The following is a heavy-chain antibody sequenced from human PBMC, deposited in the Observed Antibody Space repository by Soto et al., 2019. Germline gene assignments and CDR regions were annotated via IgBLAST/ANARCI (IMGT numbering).Heavy chain of an antibody. Sequence: QLQLQESGPGLVKPSETLSLTCTVSGGSISSSSYYWGWIRQPPGKGLEWIGSIYYSGSTYYNPSLKSRVTISVDTSKHQFSLKLSSVTAADTAVYYCARHKIAAAGTPFDYWGQGTLVTVSS. D-gene: IGHD6-13*01. CDR1: GGSISSSSYY. CDR3: ARHKIAAAGTPFDY. J-gene: IGHJ4*02. V-gene: IGHV4-39*01. CDR2: IYYSGST.